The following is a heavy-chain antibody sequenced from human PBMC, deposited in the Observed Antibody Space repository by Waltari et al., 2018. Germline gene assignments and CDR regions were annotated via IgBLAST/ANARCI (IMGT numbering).Heavy chain of an antibody. Sequence: QVQLQQWGAGLLKPSETLSLTCAVYGGSFSGYYWSWIRQPPGKGLEWIGEINHSGSTNYNPSLKSRVTISVDTSKNQCSLKLSSVTAADTAVYYCARSPGIAANSVDYWGQGTLVTVSS. V-gene: IGHV4-34*01. CDR3: ARSPGIAANSVDY. D-gene: IGHD6-13*01. J-gene: IGHJ4*02. CDR2: INHSGST. CDR1: GGSFSGYY.